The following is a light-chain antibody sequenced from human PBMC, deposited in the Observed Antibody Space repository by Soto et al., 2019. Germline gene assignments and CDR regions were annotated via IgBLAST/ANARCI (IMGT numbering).Light chain of an antibody. Sequence: DIQMTQSPSTLSASVGDRVTITCRASQGISSWVSWYQQKRGKAPKLLIYDASSLEGGVPSRFSGSGSGTELTFTICVLPPEDFVSDYCQQYNSFACQFSEGAKV. V-gene: IGKV1-5*01. CDR1: QGISSW. J-gene: IGKJ1*01. CDR2: DAS. CDR3: QQYNSFACQ.